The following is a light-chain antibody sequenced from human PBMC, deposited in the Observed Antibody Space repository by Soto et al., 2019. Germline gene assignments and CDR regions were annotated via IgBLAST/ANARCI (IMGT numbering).Light chain of an antibody. CDR2: DAS. CDR1: QSVSTR. CDR3: QQYSVYWT. V-gene: IGKV1-5*02. J-gene: IGKJ1*01. Sequence: DIQMTQAPSTLSASVEARVTIICRASQSVSTRLAWYQQKPGKAPKVLIYDASSWAGGVPSRFTGSGSGTEFTLTINSLQPDDFATYYCQQYSVYWTFGQGTKVDIK.